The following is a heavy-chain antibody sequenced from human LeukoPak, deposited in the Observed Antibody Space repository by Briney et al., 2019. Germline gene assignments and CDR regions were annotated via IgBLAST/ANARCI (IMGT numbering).Heavy chain of an antibody. CDR3: ARGRGGNYAGSLDS. Sequence: SETLSLTCAVYGESFSGYSWSWVRQPPGEGLEWIGEINHSGATNYNPSLKSRVTISVDTSKNQFSLKLRSVTAADTAVYYCARGRGGNYAGSLDSWGQGTLVTVSS. J-gene: IGHJ4*02. D-gene: IGHD4-23*01. CDR1: GESFSGYS. CDR2: INHSGAT. V-gene: IGHV4-34*01.